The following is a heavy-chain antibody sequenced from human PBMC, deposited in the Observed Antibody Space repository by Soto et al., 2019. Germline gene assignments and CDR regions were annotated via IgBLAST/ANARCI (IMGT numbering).Heavy chain of an antibody. Sequence: SQTLSLTCAISGDSVSSNSAAWNWIRQSPSRGLEWLGRTYYRSKWYNNYAVSVKSRITINPDTSKNQFSLQLNSVTPEDTAVYYCARGRRLVGAIVWFDYWGQGTLVTVSS. CDR1: GDSVSSNSAA. J-gene: IGHJ4*02. CDR3: ARGRRLVGAIVWFDY. V-gene: IGHV6-1*01. D-gene: IGHD1-26*01. CDR2: TYYRSKWYN.